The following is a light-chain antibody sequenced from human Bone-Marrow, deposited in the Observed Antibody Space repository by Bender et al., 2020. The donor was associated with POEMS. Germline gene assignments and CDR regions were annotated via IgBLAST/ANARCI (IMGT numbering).Light chain of an antibody. Sequence: QSALTQPASVSGSPGQSITISCTGISSDGGTYNLVSWYQQHPGKAPKLIIYEGTKRPSGLSNRFSGSKSGNTASLTISGLQAEDEAHYYCSSYTSTNVLFGGGTKLTVL. V-gene: IGLV2-14*02. CDR1: SSDGGTYNL. J-gene: IGLJ2*01. CDR3: SSYTSTNVL. CDR2: EGT.